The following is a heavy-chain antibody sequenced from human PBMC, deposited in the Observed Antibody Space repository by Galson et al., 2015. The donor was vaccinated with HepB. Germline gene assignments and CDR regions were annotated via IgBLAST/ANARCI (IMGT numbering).Heavy chain of an antibody. V-gene: IGHV3-23*01. D-gene: IGHD4-17*01. CDR3: ARDPSGDFVGAFDG. CDR1: GVTLSTYA. Sequence: SLRLSCAASGVTLSTYATTWVRQAPGKGLEWVSSITGSGGGTYYADSVKGRFTISRDNSKNTVYLQMNNLRVDDTAVYHCARDPSGDFVGAFDGWGQGTLVIVSS. J-gene: IGHJ4*02. CDR2: ITGSGGGT.